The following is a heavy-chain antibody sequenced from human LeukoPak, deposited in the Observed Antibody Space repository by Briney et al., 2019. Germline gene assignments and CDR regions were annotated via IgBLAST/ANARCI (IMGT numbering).Heavy chain of an antibody. J-gene: IGHJ3*02. D-gene: IGHD1-26*01. CDR3: ATAVVVGDAFDI. V-gene: IGHV1-24*01. CDR2: FDPEDGET. CDR1: GYTLTELS. Sequence: GASVKVSCKVSGYTLTELSMHWVRQAPGKGLEWMGGFDPEDGETIYAQKFQGRVTMTEDTSTDTAYIELSSLRSEDTAVYYCATAVVVGDAFDIWGQGTMVTVSS.